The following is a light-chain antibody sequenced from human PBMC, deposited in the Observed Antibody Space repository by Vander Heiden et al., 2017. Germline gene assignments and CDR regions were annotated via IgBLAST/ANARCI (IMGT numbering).Light chain of an antibody. CDR1: SGHSSYA. CDR2: LNSDGSH. Sequence: QLVLTQSPSASASLGASVKLTCTLSSGHSSYAIAWHQQQPEKGPRYLMKLNSDGSHSKGDGIPDRFSGSSSGAERYLTISSLQSEDEADYYCQTWGTGIHVVFGGGTKLTVI. J-gene: IGLJ2*01. CDR3: QTWGTGIHVV. V-gene: IGLV4-69*01.